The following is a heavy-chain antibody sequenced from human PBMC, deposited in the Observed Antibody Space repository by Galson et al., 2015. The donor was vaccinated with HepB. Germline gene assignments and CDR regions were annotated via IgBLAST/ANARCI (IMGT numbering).Heavy chain of an antibody. D-gene: IGHD2-15*01. CDR1: GFTFSNAW. CDR2: IKSKTDGGTT. J-gene: IGHJ3*01. CDR3: TTDVGRAGTQLGYCSGGSCYGAL. V-gene: IGHV3-15*01. Sequence: SLRLSCAASGFTFSNAWMSWVRQAPGKGLEWVGRIKSKTDGGTTDYAAPVKGRFTISRDDSKNTLYLQMNSLETEDTAVYYCTTDVGRAGTQLGYCSGGSCYGALWGQGTMVTVSS.